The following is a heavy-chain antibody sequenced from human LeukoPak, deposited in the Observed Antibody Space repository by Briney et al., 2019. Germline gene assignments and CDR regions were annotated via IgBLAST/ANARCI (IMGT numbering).Heavy chain of an antibody. D-gene: IGHD6-13*01. Sequence: ASVKVSCKASGYTFTGYYMHWVRQAPGQGLEWMGWINPNSGGTNYAQKFQGRVTMTRDTSISTAYMELSRLRSDDTAVYYCARRPSIADSAGLDYWGQGTLVTVSS. CDR3: ARRPSIADSAGLDY. V-gene: IGHV1-2*02. CDR2: INPNSGGT. J-gene: IGHJ4*02. CDR1: GYTFTGYY.